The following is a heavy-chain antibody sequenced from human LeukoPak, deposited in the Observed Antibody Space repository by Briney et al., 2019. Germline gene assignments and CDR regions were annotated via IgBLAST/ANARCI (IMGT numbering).Heavy chain of an antibody. CDR3: ATYSSSRDGLWY. CDR2: IYYSGST. CDR1: GGSISSSSYY. D-gene: IGHD6-13*01. V-gene: IGHV4-39*07. J-gene: IGHJ4*02. Sequence: PSETLSLTCTVSGGSISSSSYYWGWIRQPPGKGLEWIGSIYYSGSTYYNPSLKSRVTISVDTSKNQFSLKLSSVTAADTAVYYCATYSSSRDGLWYWGQGTLVTVSS.